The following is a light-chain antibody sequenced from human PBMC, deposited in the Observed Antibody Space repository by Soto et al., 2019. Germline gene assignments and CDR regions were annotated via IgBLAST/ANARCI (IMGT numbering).Light chain of an antibody. J-gene: IGKJ1*01. CDR1: QSIRSW. Sequence: DIQMTQSPSTLYASVGDRVTITCRASQSIRSWLAWYQQKPGKAPNLLICEASRLESAVPSRFSGSASGTEFTLTINSLQPDDFATYYCQQYSSYPETFGQGTKVDIK. CDR3: QQYSSYPET. V-gene: IGKV1-5*03. CDR2: EAS.